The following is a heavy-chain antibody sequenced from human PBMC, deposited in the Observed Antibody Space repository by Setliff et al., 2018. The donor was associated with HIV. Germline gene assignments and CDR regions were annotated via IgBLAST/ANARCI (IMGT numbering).Heavy chain of an antibody. CDR2: TRNKANGYIT. CDR1: EFSFNNSW. Sequence: GGSLRLSCASSEFSFNNSWMTWVRQAPGKGLEWVGRTRNKANGYITEYGAPVQGRFTISRDNSKDSLSLQMNNLKAEDTAVYYCVRAAAGLDIWSQGIRVTVSS. J-gene: IGHJ4*02. CDR3: VRAAAGLDI. V-gene: IGHV3-72*01.